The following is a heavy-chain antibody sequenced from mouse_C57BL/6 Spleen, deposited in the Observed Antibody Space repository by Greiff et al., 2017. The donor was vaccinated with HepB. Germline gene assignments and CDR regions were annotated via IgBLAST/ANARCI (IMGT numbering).Heavy chain of an antibody. J-gene: IGHJ2*01. CDR2: ILPGSGST. CDR3: ARYTTVVADYFDY. D-gene: IGHD1-1*01. Sequence: QVQLKQSGAELMKPGASVKLSCKATGYTFTGYWIEWVKQRPGHGLEWIGEILPGSGSTNYNDKFKGKATFTADTSSNTAYMQLSSLTTEDSAIYYCARYTTVVADYFDYWGQGTTLTVSS. V-gene: IGHV1-9*01. CDR1: GYTFTGYW.